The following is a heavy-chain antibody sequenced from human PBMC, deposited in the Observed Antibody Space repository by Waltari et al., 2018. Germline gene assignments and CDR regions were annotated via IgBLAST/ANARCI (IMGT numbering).Heavy chain of an antibody. CDR1: GGTFSSYA. J-gene: IGHJ3*02. V-gene: IGHV1-69*05. CDR2: IIPIFGTA. D-gene: IGHD1-26*01. Sequence: QVQLVQSGAEVKKPGSSVKVSCKASGGTFSSYAISWVRQAPGQGLEWMGGIIPIFGTANYAQKFQGRVTITTDESTSTAYMELSSLRSEDTAVYYCALAAQGAPPLRTGQDAFDIWGQGTMVTVSS. CDR3: ALAAQGAPPLRTGQDAFDI.